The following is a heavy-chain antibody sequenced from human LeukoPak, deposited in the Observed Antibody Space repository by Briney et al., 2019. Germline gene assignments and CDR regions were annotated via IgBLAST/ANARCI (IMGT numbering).Heavy chain of an antibody. J-gene: IGHJ4*02. Sequence: GGSLRLSCASSGFSFSNYAMGWVRQAPGKGLECVSLIIASSGSTFYADSVKGRFTISRDNYKNTLYLQMNSLRAEDTAVYYCAKGGYDYVEMGYFDYWGQGTLVTVSS. D-gene: IGHD5-12*01. CDR3: AKGGYDYVEMGYFDY. CDR1: GFSFSNYA. CDR2: IIASSGST. V-gene: IGHV3-23*01.